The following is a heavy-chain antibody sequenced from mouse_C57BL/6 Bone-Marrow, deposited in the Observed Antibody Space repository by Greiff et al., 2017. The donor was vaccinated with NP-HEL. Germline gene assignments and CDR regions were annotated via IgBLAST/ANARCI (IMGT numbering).Heavy chain of an antibody. J-gene: IGHJ3*01. Sequence: QVQLQQPGAELVKPGASVKLSCKASGYTFTSYWMHWVKQRPGQGLEWIGMIHPNSGSTNYNEKFKSKATLTVDKSSSTAYMQLSSLTSEDSAVYYCARVGYHEGFAYWGQGTLVTVSA. CDR1: GYTFTSYW. V-gene: IGHV1-64*01. D-gene: IGHD2-2*01. CDR2: IHPNSGST. CDR3: ARVGYHEGFAY.